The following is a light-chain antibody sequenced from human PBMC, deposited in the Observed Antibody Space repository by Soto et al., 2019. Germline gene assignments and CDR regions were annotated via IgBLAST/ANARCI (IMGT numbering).Light chain of an antibody. CDR3: QQYGSSGT. J-gene: IGKJ1*01. CDR1: QSVSSY. V-gene: IGKV3-20*01. Sequence: EIELTQSHATLSLSPGERATLXCRASQSVSSYLAWYQQKPGQAPRLLIYGASNRATGIPDRFSGSGSGTDFTLTISRLEPEDFAVYYCQQYGSSGTFGQGTKVDIK. CDR2: GAS.